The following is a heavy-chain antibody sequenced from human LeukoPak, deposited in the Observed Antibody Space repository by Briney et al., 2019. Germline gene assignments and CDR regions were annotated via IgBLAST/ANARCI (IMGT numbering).Heavy chain of an antibody. CDR2: IYYSGST. CDR1: GGSISSYY. CDR3: ARSRYNPHLFVY. D-gene: IGHD1-1*01. J-gene: IGHJ4*02. Sequence: SETLSLTCTVSGGSISSYYWSWIRQPPGKRLEWIGYIYYSGSTNYNPSLKSRVTISVDTSKNQFSLKLSSVTAADTAVYYCARSRYNPHLFVYWGQGTLVTVSS. V-gene: IGHV4-59*08.